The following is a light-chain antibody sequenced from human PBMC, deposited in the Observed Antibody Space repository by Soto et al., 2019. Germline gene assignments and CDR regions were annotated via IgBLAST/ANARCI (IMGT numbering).Light chain of an antibody. Sequence: DIHMTLSPSTLSASVGDRVTITCRASQSISIWLAWYQQKPGKAPNLLIYKTSSLETGVPSRFSGSGSGTEFTLTISSLQPDDFATYYCQHWNDYSWTFGQGTKVEVK. J-gene: IGKJ1*01. CDR2: KTS. V-gene: IGKV1-5*03. CDR3: QHWNDYSWT. CDR1: QSISIW.